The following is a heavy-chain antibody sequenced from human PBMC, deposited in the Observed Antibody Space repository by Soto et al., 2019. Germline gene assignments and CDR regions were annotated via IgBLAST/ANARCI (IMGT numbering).Heavy chain of an antibody. V-gene: IGHV3-7*01. CDR1: GFTFSSYW. Sequence: PGGSLRLACAASGFTFSSYWMSWVRQAPGKGLEWVANIKQDGSEKYYVDSVKGRFTISRDNAKNSLYLQMNSLRAEDTAVYYCARDLDYDFWSGYDPFAYWGQGTLVTVSS. D-gene: IGHD3-3*01. J-gene: IGHJ4*02. CDR3: ARDLDYDFWSGYDPFAY. CDR2: IKQDGSEK.